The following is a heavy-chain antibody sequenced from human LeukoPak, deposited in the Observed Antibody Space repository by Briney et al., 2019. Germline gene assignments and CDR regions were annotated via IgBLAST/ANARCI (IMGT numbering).Heavy chain of an antibody. CDR2: IYSGGST. Sequence: GGSLRLSCAASGFTVSSNYMSWVRQAPGKGLEWVSVIYSGGSTYYADSVKGRFTISRDNSKNTLYLQMNSLRAEDTAVYYCASRVVVVAATLGFDYWGQGTLVTVSS. J-gene: IGHJ4*02. CDR3: ASRVVVVAATLGFDY. V-gene: IGHV3-53*01. D-gene: IGHD2-15*01. CDR1: GFTVSSNY.